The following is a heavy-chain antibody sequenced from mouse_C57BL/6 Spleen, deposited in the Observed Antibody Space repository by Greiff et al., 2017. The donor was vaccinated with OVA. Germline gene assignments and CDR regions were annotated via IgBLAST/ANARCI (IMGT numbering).Heavy chain of an antibody. CDR3: ARSKPFAY. Sequence: VQLQQPGAELVKPGASVKLSCKASGYTFTSYWMQWVKQRPGQGLEWIGEIDTSDSYTNYNQKFKGKATVTVDTSSSTAYMQLSSLTSEDSAVYYCARSKPFAYWGQGTLVTVSA. CDR2: IDTSDSYT. V-gene: IGHV1-50*01. CDR1: GYTFTSYW. J-gene: IGHJ3*01.